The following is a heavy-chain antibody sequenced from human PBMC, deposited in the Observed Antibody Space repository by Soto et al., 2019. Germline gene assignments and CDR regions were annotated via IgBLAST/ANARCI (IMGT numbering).Heavy chain of an antibody. V-gene: IGHV3-49*04. CDR1: GFTFGDYA. CDR3: MGFGVVIPPNWFDP. Sequence: PGGSLRLSCTASGFTFGDYAMSWVRQAPGKGLEWVGFIRSKAYGGTTEYAASVKGRFTISRDDSKSIAYLQMNSLKTEDTAVYYCMGFGVVIPPNWFDPWGQGTLVTVSS. D-gene: IGHD3-3*01. J-gene: IGHJ5*02. CDR2: IRSKAYGGTT.